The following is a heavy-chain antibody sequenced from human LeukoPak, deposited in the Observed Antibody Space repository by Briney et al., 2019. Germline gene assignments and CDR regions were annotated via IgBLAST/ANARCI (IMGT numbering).Heavy chain of an antibody. CDR1: GGSISSGDYY. CDR3: ARDLKDYYDSSGYLPFGY. D-gene: IGHD3-22*01. Sequence: SQTLSLTCTVSGGSISSGDYYWSWIRQPPGKGLEWIGYIYYSGSTYYNPSLKSRVTISVDTSKNQLSLKLSSVTAADTAVYYCARDLKDYYDSSGYLPFGYWGQGTLVTVSS. CDR2: IYYSGST. V-gene: IGHV4-30-4*01. J-gene: IGHJ4*02.